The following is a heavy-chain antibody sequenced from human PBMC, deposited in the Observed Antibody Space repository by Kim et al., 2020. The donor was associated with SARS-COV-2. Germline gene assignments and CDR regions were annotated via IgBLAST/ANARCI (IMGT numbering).Heavy chain of an antibody. CDR3: ARGSKKTYYYGSAGDY. Sequence: SVKVSCKASGGTFSSYAISWVRQAPGQGLEWMGGIIPIFGTANYAQKFQGRVTITADDSTSTAYIELSSLSSEDTAVYYCARGSKKTYYYGSAGDYWGQGTLVTVSS. V-gene: IGHV1-69*13. CDR2: IIPIFGTA. D-gene: IGHD3-10*01. J-gene: IGHJ4*02. CDR1: GGTFSSYA.